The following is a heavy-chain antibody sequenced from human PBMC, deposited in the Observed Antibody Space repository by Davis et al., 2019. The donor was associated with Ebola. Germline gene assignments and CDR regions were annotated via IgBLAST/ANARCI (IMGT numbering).Heavy chain of an antibody. V-gene: IGHV4-61*01. CDR2: IYYSGST. Sequence: PSETLSLTCTVSGGSVSSGSYYWSWIRQPPGKGLEWIGYIYYSGSTNYNPSLKSRVTISVDTSKNQFSLKLSSVTAADTAVYYCASTYYDFWSGYQAFDIWGQGTMVTVSS. CDR1: GGSVSSGSYY. D-gene: IGHD3-3*01. J-gene: IGHJ3*02. CDR3: ASTYYDFWSGYQAFDI.